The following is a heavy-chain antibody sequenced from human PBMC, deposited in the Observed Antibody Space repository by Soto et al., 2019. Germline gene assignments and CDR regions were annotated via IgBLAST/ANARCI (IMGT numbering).Heavy chain of an antibody. D-gene: IGHD3-16*01. V-gene: IGHV4-59*01. CDR2: IYYSGST. Sequence: KPSETLSLTCTVSGGSISSYYWSWIRQPPGKGLEWIGYIYYSGSTNYNPSLKSRVTISVDTSKNQFSLKLSSVTAADTAVYYCARDAQNYLSYAFDIWGQGTMVTVSS. J-gene: IGHJ3*02. CDR1: GGSISSYY. CDR3: ARDAQNYLSYAFDI.